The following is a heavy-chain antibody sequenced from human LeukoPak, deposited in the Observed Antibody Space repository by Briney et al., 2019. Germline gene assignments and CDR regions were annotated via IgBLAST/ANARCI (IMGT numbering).Heavy chain of an antibody. D-gene: IGHD2-2*01. V-gene: IGHV4-59*01. CDR1: GDSISSYY. CDR2: VHYSGGT. Sequence: SETLSLTCTVSGDSISSYYCTWIRQLPGKGLEWNGYVHYSGGTNYNTTPKSRVTISLDTSKHQFSLTLSSVTAADTAIWSCARYLRHCSTSSCFYFYYWGQGILVTASS. CDR3: ARYLRHCSTSSCFYFYY. J-gene: IGHJ4*02.